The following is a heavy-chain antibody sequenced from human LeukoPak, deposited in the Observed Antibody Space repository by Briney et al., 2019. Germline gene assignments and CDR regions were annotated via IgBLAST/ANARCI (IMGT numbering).Heavy chain of an antibody. CDR1: GDSISSYS. V-gene: IGHV4-59*08. Sequence: NPSETLSLTCTVSGDSISSYSWSWIRQPPGKGLEWIGYIYYSGSTNYNPSLKSRVTISVDTSKNQFSLKLSSVTAADTAVYYCARHRVHYGLYGMDVWGQGTTVTVSS. J-gene: IGHJ6*02. D-gene: IGHD4-17*01. CDR3: ARHRVHYGLYGMDV. CDR2: IYYSGST.